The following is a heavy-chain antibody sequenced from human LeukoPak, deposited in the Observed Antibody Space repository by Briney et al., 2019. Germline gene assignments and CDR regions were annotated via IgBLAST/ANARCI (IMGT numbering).Heavy chain of an antibody. V-gene: IGHV4-59*01. Sequence: PSETLSLTCTVSGGSIISYYWSWIRQPPGKGLELIGYIYYSGSTNYNPSLKSRVTISVDTSKNQFSLKLSSVTAADTAVYYCARGGGISHYYYYMDVWGKGTTVTISS. D-gene: IGHD6-13*01. CDR2: IYYSGST. CDR1: GGSIISYY. CDR3: ARGGGISHYYYYMDV. J-gene: IGHJ6*03.